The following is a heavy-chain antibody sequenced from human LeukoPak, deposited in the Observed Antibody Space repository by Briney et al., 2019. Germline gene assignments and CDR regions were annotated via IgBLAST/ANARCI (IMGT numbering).Heavy chain of an antibody. Sequence: GGTLRLSCAASGFTFSGYGMSWVRQAPRKGLKWVSAISGSGGSTYYADSVKGRITISRDNSKNTLYLQMNSLRAEDTAVYYCAKGVGYCSGGSCQQFDYWGQGTLVTVSS. CDR2: ISGSGGST. V-gene: IGHV3-23*01. D-gene: IGHD2-15*01. CDR3: AKGVGYCSGGSCQQFDY. J-gene: IGHJ4*02. CDR1: GFTFSGYG.